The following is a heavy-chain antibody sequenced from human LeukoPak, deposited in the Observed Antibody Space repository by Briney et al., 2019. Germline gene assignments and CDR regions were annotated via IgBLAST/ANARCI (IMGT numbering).Heavy chain of an antibody. Sequence: PSETLSLTCTVSGGSISSYYWSWLRQPPGKGLEWIGYIYYSGSTNYNPSLKSRVTISVDTSKNQFSLKLSSVTAADTAVYYCARLTAAHTYYYGMDVWGQGTTVTVSS. CDR2: IYYSGST. V-gene: IGHV4-59*08. J-gene: IGHJ6*02. CDR3: ARLTAAHTYYYGMDV. D-gene: IGHD6-13*01. CDR1: GGSISSYY.